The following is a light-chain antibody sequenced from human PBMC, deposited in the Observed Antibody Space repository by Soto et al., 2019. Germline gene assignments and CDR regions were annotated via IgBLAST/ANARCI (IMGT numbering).Light chain of an antibody. CDR2: EDT. V-gene: IGLV2-23*01. CDR1: TNDVGNYPL. Sequence: QSALTQPASVSGSPGQSITISCTGTTNDVGNYPLVSWYQHHPGKVPEVIIFEDTKRPSGVSDRFSGSKSGNTASLTISGPQVGDEADYYCCSYTPSATLMIGGGTKLTVL. J-gene: IGLJ2*01. CDR3: CSYTPSATLM.